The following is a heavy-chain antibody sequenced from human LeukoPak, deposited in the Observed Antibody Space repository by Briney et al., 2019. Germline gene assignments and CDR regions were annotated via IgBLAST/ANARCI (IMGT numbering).Heavy chain of an antibody. Sequence: GGSLRLSCTASGFTSSRYWMTWVRQAPGKGLEWVANINQDSSETYYVNSVRGRFTISRDNAKNPVYLQMNSLRIEDTAMYYCARPLSRYYYQTTGDAHWGRGTLVTVSS. CDR2: INQDSSET. CDR3: ARPLSRYYYQTTGDAH. J-gene: IGHJ4*02. V-gene: IGHV3-7*01. CDR1: GFTSSRYW. D-gene: IGHD3-10*01.